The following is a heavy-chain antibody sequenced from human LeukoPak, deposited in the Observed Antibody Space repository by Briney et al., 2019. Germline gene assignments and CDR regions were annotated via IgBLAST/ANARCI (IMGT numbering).Heavy chain of an antibody. V-gene: IGHV1-18*01. D-gene: IGHD2-21*02. CDR3: ARDRDCGGDCSPGWFDP. CDR1: GYTFTSYG. Sequence: GASVKVSCKASGYTFTSYGISWVRQAPGQGLGWVGWISAYNGNTNYAQKLQGRVTMTTDTSTSPAYMELRSLRSDDTAVYYCARDRDCGGDCSPGWFDPWGQGTLVTISS. CDR2: ISAYNGNT. J-gene: IGHJ5*02.